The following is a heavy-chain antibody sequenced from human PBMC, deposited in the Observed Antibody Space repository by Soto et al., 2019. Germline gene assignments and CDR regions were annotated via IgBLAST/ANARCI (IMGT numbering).Heavy chain of an antibody. V-gene: IGHV4-39*02. D-gene: IGHD1-1*01. CDR1: GGSISSGSYY. CDR3: ERRPGTGPTLGHYYYDSLDV. J-gene: IGHJ6*02. CDR2: IYNTGTT. Sequence: QLQLQESGPGLVKPSETLSLTCTVSGGSISSGSYYWGWIRQPPGKGLEWIGSIYNTGTTHYNPSLKSRTTISVDTSKNHFSLQLTSVTAADTAVYFCERRPGTGPTLGHYYYDSLDVWGPGTTVTVS.